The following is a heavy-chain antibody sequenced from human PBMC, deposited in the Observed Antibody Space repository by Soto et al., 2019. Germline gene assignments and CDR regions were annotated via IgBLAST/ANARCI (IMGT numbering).Heavy chain of an antibody. CDR2: INAANGNT. V-gene: IGHV1-3*01. D-gene: IGHD1-26*01. CDR1: GYTFTSYA. CDR3: ATDSGSYWAFDY. J-gene: IGHJ4*02. Sequence: ASVKVSCKASGYTFTSYAVHWVRQARGQRLEWLGWINAANGNTKYSQKFQGRITITRDTSASTTYMELSSLTSEDTAVYYCATDSGSYWAFDYWGQGALVTVSS.